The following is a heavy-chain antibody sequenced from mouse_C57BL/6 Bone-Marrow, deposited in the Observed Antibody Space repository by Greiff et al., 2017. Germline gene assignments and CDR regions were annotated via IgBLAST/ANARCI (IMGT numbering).Heavy chain of an antibody. J-gene: IGHJ4*01. CDR1: GYTFTDYY. V-gene: IGHV1-84*01. CDR2: IYPGSGNT. CDR3: ARSAMDY. Sequence: QVQLKESGPELVKPGASVKISCKASGYTFTDYYINWVKQRPGQGLEWIGWIYPGSGNTKYNETFKGKATVTVDTSSSTDYMQLSSLTSEESAVYFCARSAMDYWGQGTSVTVSS.